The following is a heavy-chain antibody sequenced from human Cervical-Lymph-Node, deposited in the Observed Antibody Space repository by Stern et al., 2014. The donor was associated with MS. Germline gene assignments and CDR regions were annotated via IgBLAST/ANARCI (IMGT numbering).Heavy chain of an antibody. CDR1: GGTFSTYS. D-gene: IGHD1-1*01. J-gene: IGHJ4*02. CDR2: IILIFGTV. CDR3: ARYRGTFYFDN. Sequence: DQLVESGAEVKRPGSSVRVSCKASGGTFSTYSISWVRQAPGQGLEWMGGIILIFGTVNYAQKFQGRLTMSADKSTSTVYLDLNSLRSEDTAMYYCARYRGTFYFDNWGQGTLVTVSS. V-gene: IGHV1-69*06.